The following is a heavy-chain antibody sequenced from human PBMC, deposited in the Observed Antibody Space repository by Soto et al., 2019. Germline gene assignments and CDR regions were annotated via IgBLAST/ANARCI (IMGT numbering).Heavy chain of an antibody. CDR2: ISPIIGTT. CDR1: GCTLSRDS. CDR3: AREPAREMVGFGT. D-gene: IGHD2-8*01. J-gene: IGHJ5*02. V-gene: IGHV1-69*13. Sequence: SVKVSCQASGCTLSRDSLRWLRQAPGQGLEWMGGISPIIGTTNYAQKFQGRVTITADESTSTAYMELSSLRSEDTAVYYCAREPAREMVGFGTWGQGNLVTVSS.